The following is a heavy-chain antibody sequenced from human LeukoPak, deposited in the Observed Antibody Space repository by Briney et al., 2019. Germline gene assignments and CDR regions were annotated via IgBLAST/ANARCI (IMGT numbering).Heavy chain of an antibody. D-gene: IGHD4-17*01. CDR3: ARAPHHDYGDYGLAPRD. J-gene: IGHJ4*02. CDR2: IIPIFGTA. Sequence: SVKVSCKASGGTFSSYAISWVRQAPGQGLEWMGGIIPIFGTANYAQKFQGRVTITTDESTSTAYMELSSLRSEDTAVYYCARAPHHDYGDYGLAPRDWGQGTLVTVSS. V-gene: IGHV1-69*05. CDR1: GGTFSSYA.